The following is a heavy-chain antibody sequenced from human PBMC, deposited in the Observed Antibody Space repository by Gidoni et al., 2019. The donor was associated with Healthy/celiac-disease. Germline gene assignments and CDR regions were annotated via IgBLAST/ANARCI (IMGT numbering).Heavy chain of an antibody. CDR3: ARADLRWGPVGSGGVDY. V-gene: IGHV1-3*01. CDR2: INAGNGNT. Sequence: QVQLVQSGAEVKKPGASVKVSCKSSGYTFTSYAMHWVRQAPGQRLEWMGWINAGNGNTKYSQKFQGRVTITRDTSASTAYMELSSLRSEDTAVYYCARADLRWGPVGSGGVDYWGQGTLVTVSS. D-gene: IGHD4-17*01. CDR1: GYTFTSYA. J-gene: IGHJ4*02.